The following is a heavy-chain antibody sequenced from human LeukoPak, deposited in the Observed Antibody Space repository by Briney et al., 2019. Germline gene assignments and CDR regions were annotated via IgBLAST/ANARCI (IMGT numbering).Heavy chain of an antibody. J-gene: IGHJ6*02. CDR3: AREGSPTPYYYYGMDV. CDR2: IWYDGSNK. D-gene: IGHD2-15*01. CDR1: GFTFSSYG. Sequence: GGSLRLSCAASGFTFSSYGMHWVRQAPGKGLEWVAVIWYDGSNKYYADSVKGRFTISRDNSKNTLYLQMNSLRAEDTAVYYCAREGSPTPYYYYGMDVWGQGTTVTVSS. V-gene: IGHV3-33*01.